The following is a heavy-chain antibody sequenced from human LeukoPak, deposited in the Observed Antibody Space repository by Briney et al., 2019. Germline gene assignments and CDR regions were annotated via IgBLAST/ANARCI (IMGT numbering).Heavy chain of an antibody. CDR2: INQDETEK. J-gene: IGHJ4*02. CDR1: GFTFSNYW. V-gene: IGHV3-7*01. Sequence: PGGSLRLSCAASGFTFSNYWMSWVRQAPGKGLEWVANINQDETEKYFVDSVKGRFTFSRDNAENSLYLLMNSLRAEDAAIYYCARLRWTCTGGACYTGFEYWGQGTLVTVSS. D-gene: IGHD2-8*02. CDR3: ARLRWTCTGGACYTGFEY.